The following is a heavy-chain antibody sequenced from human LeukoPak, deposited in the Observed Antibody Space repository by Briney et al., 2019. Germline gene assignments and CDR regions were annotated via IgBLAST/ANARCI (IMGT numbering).Heavy chain of an antibody. J-gene: IGHJ4*02. CDR3: ARDRDRSHYRSVGY. CDR2: INSNSGGT. D-gene: IGHD6-25*01. Sequence: ASVKVSCKASGYTFTGYYMHWVRQAPGQGLEWMGWINSNSGGTNYAQKFQGRVTMTRDTSISTAYMELSRLRSDDTAVYYCARDRDRSHYRSVGYWGQGTLVTVSS. V-gene: IGHV1-2*02. CDR1: GYTFTGYY.